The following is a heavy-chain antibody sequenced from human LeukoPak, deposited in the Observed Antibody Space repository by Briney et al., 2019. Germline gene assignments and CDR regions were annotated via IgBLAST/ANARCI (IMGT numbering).Heavy chain of an antibody. V-gene: IGHV5-51*01. D-gene: IGHD3-3*01. CDR3: ARSGALEWLLYFDY. CDR2: IYPDDSDT. Sequence: GESLKISWKDSGHSFTSYWIGWVRQMPGKGLDWMGIIYPDDSDTRYSPSFLGQVTISADKSISTAYLQWSSLKASDTAMYYCARSGALEWLLYFDYWGQGTLVTVSS. J-gene: IGHJ4*02. CDR1: GHSFTSYW.